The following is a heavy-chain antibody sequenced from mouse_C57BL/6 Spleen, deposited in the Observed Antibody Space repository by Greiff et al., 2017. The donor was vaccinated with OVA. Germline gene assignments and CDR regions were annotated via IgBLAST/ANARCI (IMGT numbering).Heavy chain of an antibody. CDR1: GYTFTSYW. D-gene: IGHD2-2*01. Sequence: QVQLQQPGTELVKPGASVKLSCKASGYTFTSYWITWVKQRPGQGLEWIGDIYPGSGSTNYNEKFKSKATLTVDTSSSTAYMQLSSLTSEDSAVYYCAREITNGYYDAMDYWGQGTSVTVSS. CDR3: AREITNGYYDAMDY. J-gene: IGHJ4*01. CDR2: IYPGSGST. V-gene: IGHV1-55*01.